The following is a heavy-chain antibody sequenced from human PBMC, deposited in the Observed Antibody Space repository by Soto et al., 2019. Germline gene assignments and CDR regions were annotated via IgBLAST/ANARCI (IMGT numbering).Heavy chain of an antibody. CDR3: ARSRRGAYSSGWYSPSGYYNYGIDV. Sequence: GESLKNSCKCSGYSFISYWIGWVRQMTGKGLESMGIIYPGDSDTRYSPSFQGQVTISADKSISTAYLQWSSLKASDTAMYYCARSRRGAYSSGWYSPSGYYNYGIDVWGQGTKVTVSS. V-gene: IGHV5-51*01. CDR2: IYPGDSDT. CDR1: GYSFISYW. J-gene: IGHJ6*02. D-gene: IGHD6-19*01.